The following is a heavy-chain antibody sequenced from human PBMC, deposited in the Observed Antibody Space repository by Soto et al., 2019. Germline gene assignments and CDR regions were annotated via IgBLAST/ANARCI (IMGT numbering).Heavy chain of an antibody. CDR2: ISGSGGST. V-gene: IGHV3-23*01. D-gene: IGHD3-10*01. CDR3: AKDSPGLLWFGELSYYFDY. Sequence: GGSLRLSCAASGFTFSSYAMSWVRQAPGKGLEWVSAISGSGGSTYYADSVKGRFTISRDNSKNTLYLLMNSLRAEDTAVYYCAKDSPGLLWFGELSYYFDYWGQGTLVTVSS. J-gene: IGHJ4*02. CDR1: GFTFSSYA.